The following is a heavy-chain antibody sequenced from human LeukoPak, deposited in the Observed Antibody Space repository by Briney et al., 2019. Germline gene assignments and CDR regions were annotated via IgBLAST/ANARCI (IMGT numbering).Heavy chain of an antibody. CDR2: INPNSGGT. CDR3: ARAGGYSYGDAFDI. D-gene: IGHD5-18*01. J-gene: IGHJ3*02. V-gene: IGHV1-2*04. CDR1: GYTFTGYY. Sequence: GAPVKVSCKASGYTFTGYYMHWVRQAPGQGLEWMGWINPNSGGTNYAQKFQGWVAMTRDTSISTAYMELSRLRSDDTAVYYCARAGGYSYGDAFDIWGQGTMVTVSS.